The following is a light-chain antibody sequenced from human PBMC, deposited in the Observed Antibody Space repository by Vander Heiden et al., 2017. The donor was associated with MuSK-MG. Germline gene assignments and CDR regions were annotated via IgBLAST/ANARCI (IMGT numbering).Light chain of an antibody. J-gene: IGKJ3*01. V-gene: IGKV3-11*01. CDR3: QQFSKGPPVT. CDR1: QTVSSY. CDR2: DAS. Sequence: EIVLTQSPATLSLSPGERATLSCRASQTVSSYLAWYQQKPGQAPRLLIYDASKRATVIPARFSGTGSGTDFTLTISSLEPEDSAVYYCQQFSKGPPVTFGHGTKVDIK.